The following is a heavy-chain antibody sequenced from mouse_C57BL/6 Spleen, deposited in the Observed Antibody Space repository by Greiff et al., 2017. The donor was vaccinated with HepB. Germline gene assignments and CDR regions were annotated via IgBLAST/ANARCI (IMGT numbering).Heavy chain of an antibody. J-gene: IGHJ2*01. V-gene: IGHV1-54*01. D-gene: IGHD2-3*01. CDR1: GYAFTNYL. CDR3: ARRRDGYYFDY. Sequence: QVQLKQSGAELVRPGTSVKVSCKASGYAFTNYLIEWVKQRPGQGLEWIGVINPGSGGTNYNEKFKGKATLTADKSSSTAYMQLSSLTSEDSAVYFCARRRDGYYFDYWGQGTTLTVSS. CDR2: INPGSGGT.